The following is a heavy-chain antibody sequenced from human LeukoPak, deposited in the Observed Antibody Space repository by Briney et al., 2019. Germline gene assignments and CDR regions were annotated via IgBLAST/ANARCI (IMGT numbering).Heavy chain of an antibody. D-gene: IGHD6-13*01. CDR3: ARLMGMYSSSWPFDY. J-gene: IGHJ4*02. Sequence: GGSLRLSCAASGFTFSSYSMNWVRQAPGKGLEWVSYISSSSTTIYYADSLKGRFTISRDNAKNSLYLQMNSLRAEDTAVYYCARLMGMYSSSWPFDYWGQGTLVTVSS. CDR2: ISSSSTTI. V-gene: IGHV3-48*01. CDR1: GFTFSSYS.